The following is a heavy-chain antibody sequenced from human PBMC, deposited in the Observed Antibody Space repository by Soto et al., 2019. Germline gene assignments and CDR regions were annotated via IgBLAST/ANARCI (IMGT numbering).Heavy chain of an antibody. J-gene: IGHJ4*02. D-gene: IGHD1-26*01. Sequence: PSETLSLTCTVSGGSISTYWWIWIRQSAGKGLEWIGRIYTSGTTNYNPSLKSRVTMSVDTSKNQFSLKLSSVTAADTAIYYCAREGSGSYYADFWGQGTLVTVSS. CDR2: IYTSGTT. CDR1: GGSISTYW. CDR3: AREGSGSYYADF. V-gene: IGHV4-4*07.